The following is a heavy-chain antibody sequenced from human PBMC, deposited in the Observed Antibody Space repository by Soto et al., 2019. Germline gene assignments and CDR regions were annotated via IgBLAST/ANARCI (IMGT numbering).Heavy chain of an antibody. CDR3: ARERTYQLCGDDAFDI. D-gene: IGHD2-21*01. CDR2: IYSSGKT. J-gene: IGHJ3*02. CDR1: GGSMSGYN. Sequence: LSLTCSVSGGSMSGYNWSWIRQPAGKGLEWIGRIYSSGKTNYNPSLKSRVTMSVDTSKNQFSLKLNSVTAADTAVYYCARERTYQLCGDDAFDIWGQGTKVTVS. V-gene: IGHV4-4*07.